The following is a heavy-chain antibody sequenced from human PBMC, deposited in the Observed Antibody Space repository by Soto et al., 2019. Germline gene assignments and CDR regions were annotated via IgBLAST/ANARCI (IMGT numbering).Heavy chain of an antibody. CDR3: TKRKSDTYTWYYFDS. D-gene: IGHD2-2*02. Sequence: PGGSLRLSCAASGFTFSSYAMSWVRQAPGKGLEWVSSISRSGETIYYADSVKGRFTISRGNSKNVLYLQMNSLRAEDTAVYYCTKRKSDTYTWYYFDSWGQGTLVTVSS. V-gene: IGHV3-23*01. CDR1: GFTFSSYA. J-gene: IGHJ4*02. CDR2: ISRSGETI.